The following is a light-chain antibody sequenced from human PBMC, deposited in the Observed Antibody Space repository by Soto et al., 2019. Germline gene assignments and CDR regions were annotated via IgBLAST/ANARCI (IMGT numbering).Light chain of an antibody. CDR1: ESIDNW. V-gene: IGKV1-5*01. CDR3: QQYHTDWT. J-gene: IGKJ1*01. CDR2: AAS. Sequence: DFQVTQSPSTLSASVGDAVTITCRASESIDNWLAWYQQKPGKAPKLLIFAASTLVRGVPSKFSGRGSGTEFTLTISSLQADDFATYYCQQYHTDWTFGQGTKVEIK.